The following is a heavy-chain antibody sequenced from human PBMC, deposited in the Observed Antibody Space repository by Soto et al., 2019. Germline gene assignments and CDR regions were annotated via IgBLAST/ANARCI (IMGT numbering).Heavy chain of an antibody. V-gene: IGHV4-34*01. CDR1: GGSFSGCY. D-gene: IGHD3-22*01. CDR2: INHSGST. Sequence: SETLSLTCAVYGGSFSGCYWSWIRQPPGKGLEWIGEINHSGSTNYNPSLKSRVTISVDTSKNQFSLKLSSVTAADTAVYYCARNELASSGYYYVDYWRQGTLVTVSS. CDR3: ARNELASSGYYYVDY. J-gene: IGHJ4*02.